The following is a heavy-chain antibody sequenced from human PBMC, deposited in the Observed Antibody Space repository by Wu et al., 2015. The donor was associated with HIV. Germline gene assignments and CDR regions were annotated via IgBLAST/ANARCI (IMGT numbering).Heavy chain of an antibody. CDR3: ARNTDSVATSLYSLGV. D-gene: IGHD6-19*01. CDR2: INPLFQTK. CDR1: GDGFRGYA. J-gene: IGHJ6*02. V-gene: IGHV1-69*05. Sequence: QVQLVQFGAEVKKPGSSVKVICKASGDGFRGYAISWVRQAPGQGLEWMGGINPLFQTKKHAQKFQGRLWITTDESKTTAYLELNSLKSEDTAVYYCARNTDSVATSLYSLGVWGPGTTVIVSS.